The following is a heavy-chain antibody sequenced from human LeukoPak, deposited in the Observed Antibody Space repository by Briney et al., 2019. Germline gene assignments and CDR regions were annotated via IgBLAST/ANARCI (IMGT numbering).Heavy chain of an antibody. CDR3: AKDVWVRGSGSSDFDY. CDR2: IYSGGSK. CDR1: GFIVSSNY. V-gene: IGHV3-53*05. D-gene: IGHD3-10*01. J-gene: IGHJ4*02. Sequence: PGGSLRLSCAASGFIVSSNYMNWVRQAPGKGLEWVSVIYSGGSKYYADSVRGRFTISRDNSKNTLYLQMNSLRAEDTAVYYCAKDVWVRGSGSSDFDYWGQGTLVTVSS.